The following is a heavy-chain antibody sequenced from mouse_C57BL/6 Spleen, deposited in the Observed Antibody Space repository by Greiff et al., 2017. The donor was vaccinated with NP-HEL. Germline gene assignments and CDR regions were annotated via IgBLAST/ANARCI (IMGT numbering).Heavy chain of an antibody. CDR2: INPGSGGT. J-gene: IGHJ2*01. CDR1: GYAFTNYL. V-gene: IGHV1-54*01. D-gene: IGHD1-1*01. Sequence: VQLQQSGAELVRPGTSVKVSCKASGYAFTNYLIEWVKQRPGQGLEWIGVINPGSGGTNYNEKFKGKATLTADKSSSTAYMQLSSLTSEDSAVYVCARGEYYYGSPYYFDYWGKGTTRTVSS. CDR3: ARGEYYYGSPYYFDY.